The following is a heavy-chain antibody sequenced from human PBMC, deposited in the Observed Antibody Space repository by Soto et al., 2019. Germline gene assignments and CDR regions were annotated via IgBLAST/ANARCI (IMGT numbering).Heavy chain of an antibody. J-gene: IGHJ4*02. CDR3: TRLPPEWRGSCSGGSCYPFDY. CDR1: GFTFGDYA. D-gene: IGHD2-15*01. V-gene: IGHV3-49*04. CDR2: ITSKTYGGTA. Sequence: EVQLVDSGGGLVQPGRSLRLSCSASGFTFGDYAMIWVRQAPGKGLEWVGYITSKTYGGTADYAASVKGRFTISRDDSRSVVYLQMNSLTTEDTAIYYCTRLPPEWRGSCSGGSCYPFDYWGQGTLVTVSS.